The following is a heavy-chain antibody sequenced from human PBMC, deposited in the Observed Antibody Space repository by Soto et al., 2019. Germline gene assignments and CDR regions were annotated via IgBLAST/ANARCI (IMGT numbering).Heavy chain of an antibody. CDR1: SYTFTSYA. CDR2: ISAYNGNT. Sequence: SVKVSFKASSYTFTSYAISWVRQVPGQGLEWMGWISAYNGNTNYAQKLQGRVTMTTDTSTSTAYMELRSLRSDDTAVYYCARDYSYYGDSQYYYYYYGMDVWGQGTTVPVSS. CDR3: ARDYSYYGDSQYYYYYYGMDV. V-gene: IGHV1-18*04. D-gene: IGHD4-17*01. J-gene: IGHJ6*02.